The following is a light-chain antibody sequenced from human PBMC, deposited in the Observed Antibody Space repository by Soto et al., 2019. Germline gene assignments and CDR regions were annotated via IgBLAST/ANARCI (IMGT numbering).Light chain of an antibody. V-gene: IGKV1-33*01. Sequence: DIQMTQSPSSLSASVGDRVTITCQASQDIGNYLNWYQQRPGKAPKLLNLDASSLDTGVPSRFSESGSGTDFTFTISSLQSEDIATYYCQQYYNVPITFGQGTRLDIK. CDR1: QDIGNY. CDR2: DAS. J-gene: IGKJ5*01. CDR3: QQYYNVPIT.